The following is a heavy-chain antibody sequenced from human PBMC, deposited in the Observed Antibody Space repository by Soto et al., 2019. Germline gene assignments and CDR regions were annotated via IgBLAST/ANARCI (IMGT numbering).Heavy chain of an antibody. J-gene: IGHJ4*02. V-gene: IGHV3-30-3*01. CDR2: ISYDGSNK. CDR3: AREKKFSYFDY. CDR1: GFTFSSYA. Sequence: PGGSLRLSCAASGFTFSSYAMHWVRQAPGKGLEWVAVISYDGSNKYYADSVKGRFTISRDNSKNTLYLQMNSLRAEDTAVHYCAREKKFSYFDYWGQGTLVTVSS.